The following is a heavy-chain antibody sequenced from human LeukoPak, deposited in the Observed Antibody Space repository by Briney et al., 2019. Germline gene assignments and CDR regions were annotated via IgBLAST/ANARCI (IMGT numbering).Heavy chain of an antibody. CDR2: ISSSSSYI. V-gene: IGHV3-21*01. CDR3: AKMLIAVAAIDY. CDR1: GFTFSSYS. J-gene: IGHJ4*02. D-gene: IGHD6-19*01. Sequence: GGSLRLSCAASGFTFSSYSMTWVRQAPGKGLEWVSSISSSSSYIYYADSVKGRFTISRDSAKNSLYLQMNSLRAEDTAVYYCAKMLIAVAAIDYWGQGTLVTVSS.